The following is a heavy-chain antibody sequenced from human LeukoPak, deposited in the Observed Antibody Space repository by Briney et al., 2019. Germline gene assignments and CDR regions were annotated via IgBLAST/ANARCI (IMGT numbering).Heavy chain of an antibody. Sequence: GGSLRLSCAAPGFTFSSYSMNWVRQAPGKGLEWVSYISSSSTIYYADSVKGRFTISRDNAKNSLYLQMNSLRAEDTAVYCCASFFGGTGNYWGQGTLVTVSS. CDR2: ISSSSTI. V-gene: IGHV3-48*04. D-gene: IGHD3-10*01. CDR3: ASFFGGTGNY. J-gene: IGHJ4*02. CDR1: GFTFSSYS.